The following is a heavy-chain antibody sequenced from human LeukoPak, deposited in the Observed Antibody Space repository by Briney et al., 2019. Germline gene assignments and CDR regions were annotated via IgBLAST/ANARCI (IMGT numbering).Heavy chain of an antibody. CDR3: ARGEAAAGYDY. Sequence: GGSLRLSCAASGFTFSSYSMNWVRQAPGKGLEWVSYISSSSSAIYYADSVKGRFTISSDNAKNSLYLQMNSLRAEDTAVYYCARGEAAAGYDYWGQGTLVTVSS. CDR2: ISSSSSAI. V-gene: IGHV3-48*01. D-gene: IGHD6-13*01. CDR1: GFTFSSYS. J-gene: IGHJ4*02.